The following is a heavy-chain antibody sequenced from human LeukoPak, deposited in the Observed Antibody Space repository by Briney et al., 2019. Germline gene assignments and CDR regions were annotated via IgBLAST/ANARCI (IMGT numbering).Heavy chain of an antibody. J-gene: IGHJ5*02. Sequence: SGGSLRLSCAASGFTVSSNYMSWVRQAPGKGLEWVANIKQDGSEKYYVDSVKGRFTISRDNAKNSLYLQMNSLRAEDTAVYYCARSLDIEDQLDPWGQGTLVTVSS. CDR3: ARSLDIEDQLDP. V-gene: IGHV3-7*03. CDR2: IKQDGSEK. D-gene: IGHD5-12*01. CDR1: GFTVSSNY.